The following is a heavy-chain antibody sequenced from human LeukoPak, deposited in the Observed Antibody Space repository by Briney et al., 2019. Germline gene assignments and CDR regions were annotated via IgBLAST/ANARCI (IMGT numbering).Heavy chain of an antibody. CDR1: GGSFSSYY. D-gene: IGHD6-13*01. Sequence: SETLSLTCAVYGGSFSSYYWSWIRQPPGKGLEWIGEINHSGSTNYNPSLKSRVTISVDTSKNQFSLKLSSVTAADTAVYYCAIGRPSYSSRRYNWFDPWGQGTLVTVSS. V-gene: IGHV4-34*01. CDR3: AIGRPSYSSRRYNWFDP. CDR2: INHSGST. J-gene: IGHJ5*02.